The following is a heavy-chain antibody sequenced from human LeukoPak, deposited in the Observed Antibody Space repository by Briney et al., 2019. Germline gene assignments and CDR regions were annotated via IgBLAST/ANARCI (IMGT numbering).Heavy chain of an antibody. CDR2: ISGSGGST. D-gene: IGHD6-19*01. CDR3: GAARGWYDYCDY. CDR1: GFTFSSYA. Sequence: GGSLRLSCAASGFTFSSYAMSWVRQAPGKGLEWVSAISGSGGSTYYADSVKGRFTISRDNSKNTLYLQMNSLRAEDTAVYYCGAARGWYDYCDYWGQGTLVTVSS. V-gene: IGHV3-23*01. J-gene: IGHJ4*02.